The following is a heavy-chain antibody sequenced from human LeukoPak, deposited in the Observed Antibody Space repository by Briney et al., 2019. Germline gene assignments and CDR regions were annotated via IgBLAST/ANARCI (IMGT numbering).Heavy chain of an antibody. D-gene: IGHD4-23*01. V-gene: IGHV1-69*04. Sequence: SVKVSCKASGGTFSSYAISWVRQAPGQGLEWMGRIIPIFGIANYAQKFQGRVTITADKSTSTAYMELSSLRSEDTAVYYRARYGGNLIYYYGMDVWGQGTTVTVSS. CDR3: ARYGGNLIYYYGMDV. J-gene: IGHJ6*02. CDR1: GGTFSSYA. CDR2: IIPIFGIA.